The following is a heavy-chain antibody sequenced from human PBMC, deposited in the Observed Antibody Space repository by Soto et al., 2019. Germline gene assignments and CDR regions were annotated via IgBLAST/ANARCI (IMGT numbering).Heavy chain of an antibody. Sequence: GGSLRLSCAASGFTFSSYAMSWVRQAPGKGLEWVSAISGSGGRTYYADSVKGRFTISRDNSKNTLYLQMNSLRAEDTAVYYCAKEDQAVVVVAAMDAFDIWGQGTMVTVSS. CDR2: ISGSGGRT. J-gene: IGHJ3*02. CDR1: GFTFSSYA. D-gene: IGHD2-15*01. CDR3: AKEDQAVVVVAAMDAFDI. V-gene: IGHV3-23*01.